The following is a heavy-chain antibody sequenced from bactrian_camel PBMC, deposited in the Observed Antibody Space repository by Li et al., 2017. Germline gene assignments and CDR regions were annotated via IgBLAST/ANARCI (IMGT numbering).Heavy chain of an antibody. D-gene: IGHD5*01. CDR1: GYTISSAC. CDR2: IHTGSYST. Sequence: HVQLVESGGGSVQAGGSLRLSCVASGYTISSACMGWFRQAPGKEREGVASIHTGSYSTWVADSVQGRFTISKDNTKNILYLQMNSLQPEDTGLYRCASSWDVSAGTALSTMVRPEFGYWGQGTQVTVS. CDR3: ASSWDVSAGTALSTMVRPEFGY. J-gene: IGHJ6*01. V-gene: IGHV3S1*01.